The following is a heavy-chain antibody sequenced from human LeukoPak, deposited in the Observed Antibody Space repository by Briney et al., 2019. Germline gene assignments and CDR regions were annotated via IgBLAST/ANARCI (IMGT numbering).Heavy chain of an antibody. D-gene: IGHD3-16*01. CDR3: ARATPGAGGYYYSYMDV. CDR2: MNPNSGNT. J-gene: IGHJ6*03. Sequence: ASVKVSCKASGYSFTTYDINWVRQAAGQGLEWMGWMNPNSGNTGSAQKFQGRVTMTRNTSIGTAYMELSSLRSEDTAVYYCARATPGAGGYYYSYMDVWGKGTKVTVSS. CDR1: GYSFTTYD. V-gene: IGHV1-8*01.